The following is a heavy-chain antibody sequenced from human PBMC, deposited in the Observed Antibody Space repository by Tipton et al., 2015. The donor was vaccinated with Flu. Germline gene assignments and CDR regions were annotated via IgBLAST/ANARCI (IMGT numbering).Heavy chain of an antibody. D-gene: IGHD7-27*01. CDR2: ISSSGSTI. CDR3: ATLTGDVY. J-gene: IGHJ4*02. Sequence: SLRLSCAASGFTFSSYEMNWVRQAPGKGLEWLSYISSSGSTISYADSVRGRFTISRDNAKNSLYLQLNSLRAEDTALYYCATLTGDVYWGQGDLVTVSS. V-gene: IGHV3-48*03. CDR1: GFTFSSYE.